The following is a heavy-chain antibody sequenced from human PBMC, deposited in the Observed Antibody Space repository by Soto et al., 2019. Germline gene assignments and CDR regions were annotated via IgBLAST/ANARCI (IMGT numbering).Heavy chain of an antibody. J-gene: IGHJ6*03. CDR2: IYSSGST. CDR3: ARYVSGYNGYQYYYYYMDV. Sequence: SETLSLTCTVSGGSISSYYWSWIRQPPGKGLEWIGYIYSSGSTNYNPSLKSRVTISVDTSKNQFSLKLSSVTAADTAVYYCARYVSGYNGYQYYYYYMDVWGKGTTVTVSS. D-gene: IGHD3-3*01. CDR1: GGSISSYY. V-gene: IGHV4-59*01.